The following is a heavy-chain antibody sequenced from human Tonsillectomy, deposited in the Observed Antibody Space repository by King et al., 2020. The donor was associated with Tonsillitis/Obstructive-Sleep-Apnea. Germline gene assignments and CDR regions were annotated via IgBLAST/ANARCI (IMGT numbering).Heavy chain of an antibody. Sequence: VQLVESGAEVKKPGASVKVSCKASGYTFISYGINWVRQAPGQGLEWMGWLSAYNVNTNYAQKLQGRVTMTTDTSTSTTYMELRSLRSDDTAVYYCARGNIVGTKNWFDPWGQGTLVTVSS. CDR1: GYTFISYG. CDR3: ARGNIVGTKNWFDP. V-gene: IGHV1-18*01. CDR2: LSAYNVNT. D-gene: IGHD1-26*01. J-gene: IGHJ5*02.